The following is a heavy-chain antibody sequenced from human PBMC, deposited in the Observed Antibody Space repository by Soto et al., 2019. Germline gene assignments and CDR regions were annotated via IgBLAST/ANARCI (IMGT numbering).Heavy chain of an antibody. CDR1: GYTFTSYY. CDR3: ARDSRALLWFGELSPYGMDG. D-gene: IGHD3-10*01. CDR2: INPSGGST. V-gene: IGHV1-46*01. Sequence: ASVKVSCKASGYTFTSYYMHWVRQAPGQGLEWMGIINPSGGSTTYAQKFQGRVTMTRDTSTSTVYMELSSLRYEDTAVYYCARDSRALLWFGELSPYGMDGWGPGTAVTV. J-gene: IGHJ6*01.